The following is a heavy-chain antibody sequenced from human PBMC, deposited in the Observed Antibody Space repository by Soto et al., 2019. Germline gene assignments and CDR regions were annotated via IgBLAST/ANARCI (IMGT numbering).Heavy chain of an antibody. CDR3: ARVRDIVVVQAAIHPESWFDP. CDR1: GYTFTSYG. J-gene: IGHJ5*02. D-gene: IGHD2-2*01. V-gene: IGHV1-18*01. CDR2: ISAYNGNT. Sequence: ASVKVSCKASGYTFTSYGISWVRQAPGQGLEWMGWISAYNGNTNYAQKLQGRVTMTTDTSTSTAYMELRSLRSDDTAVYYCARVRDIVVVQAAIHPESWFDPWGQGTLVTVSS.